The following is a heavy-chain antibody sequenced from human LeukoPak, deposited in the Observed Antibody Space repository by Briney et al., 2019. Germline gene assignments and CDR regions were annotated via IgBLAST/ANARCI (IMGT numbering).Heavy chain of an antibody. CDR3: ARVLHKRNYDSTTYYGY. CDR1: GFTFRSYG. Sequence: GGSLRLSCAASGFTFRSYGMHWVRQAPGKGLEWVSVIYSGGSTYYADSVKGRFTISRDNSKNTLYLQMNSLRAEDTAVYYCARVLHKRNYDSTTYYGYWGQGTLVTVSS. V-gene: IGHV3-66*01. J-gene: IGHJ4*02. CDR2: IYSGGST. D-gene: IGHD3-22*01.